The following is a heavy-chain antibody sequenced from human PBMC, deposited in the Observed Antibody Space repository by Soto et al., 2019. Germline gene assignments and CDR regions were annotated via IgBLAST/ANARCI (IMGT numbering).Heavy chain of an antibody. D-gene: IGHD3-16*01. CDR2: IYYSGST. CDR3: ARDPLGTPFGSFKS. CDR1: AGSITSGGYY. Sequence: QGQLQESGPGLVKPSQTLSLTCTVSAGSITSGGYYWSWIRQHPGKGLEWIGNIYYSGSTYYNPSLQRRVTISVDTSKIQFALKLSSVTAADTAVYYCARDPLGTPFGSFKSWGQGTLVNVAS. V-gene: IGHV4-31*03. J-gene: IGHJ5*02.